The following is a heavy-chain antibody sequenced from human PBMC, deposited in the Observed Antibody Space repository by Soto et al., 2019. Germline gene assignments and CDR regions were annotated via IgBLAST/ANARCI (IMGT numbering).Heavy chain of an antibody. CDR3: AKWNGYGEH. D-gene: IGHD4-17*01. J-gene: IGHJ4*02. V-gene: IGHV3-23*01. CDR1: GFSLSTYV. Sequence: EVQLLESGGGLVQPGGSLRLSCTASGFSLSTYVVTWVRQAPGKGLEWVSGVSGGSGTTHYADSVKGRFTITTDNSENTEYLQMNSLRVEDTAVYYCAKWNGYGEHGGQGTLVTVS. CDR2: VSGGSGTT.